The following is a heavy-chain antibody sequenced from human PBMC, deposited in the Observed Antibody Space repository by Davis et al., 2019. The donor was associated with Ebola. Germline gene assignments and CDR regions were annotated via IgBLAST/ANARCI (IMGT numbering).Heavy chain of an antibody. V-gene: IGHV4-39*07. CDR1: GDSITNGGYY. CDR3: ARAPRGAAAGTPWFDP. D-gene: IGHD6-13*01. CDR2: IFYSGST. J-gene: IGHJ5*02. Sequence: PGGSLRLSCTVSGDSITNGGYYWAWIRQPPGTGLEWIGSIFYSGSTYYNPSLNSRVTISVDTSKNQFSLTLTSVTAADTAFYYCARAPRGAAAGTPWFDPWGQGTLVTVSS.